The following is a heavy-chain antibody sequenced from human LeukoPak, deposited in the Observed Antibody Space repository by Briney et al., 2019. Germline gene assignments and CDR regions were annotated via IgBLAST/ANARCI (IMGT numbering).Heavy chain of an antibody. Sequence: KPGGSLRLSCAASGFALRSYTVTWVRQAPGKGLEWVSSISSTSAYIYYAESVKGRFSISRDNVDNVVHLQVSSLRNEDTAFYYCARVAVAGPTGWFDSWGQGTLVTVSS. J-gene: IGHJ5*01. D-gene: IGHD6-19*01. CDR2: ISSTSAYI. CDR1: GFALRSYT. V-gene: IGHV3-21*01. CDR3: ARVAVAGPTGWFDS.